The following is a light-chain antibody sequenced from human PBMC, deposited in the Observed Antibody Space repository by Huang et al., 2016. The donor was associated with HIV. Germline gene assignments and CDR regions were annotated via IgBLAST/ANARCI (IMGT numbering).Light chain of an antibody. Sequence: EIVMTQSPATLSVSPGERATLSCRASQTISSNVAWYQQKPGQAPRLLIYGASTRATGIPARFSGSGSGTEFTLSITSLQSEDFAVYFCQQYNNWPPITFGQGTRLEIK. V-gene: IGKV3-15*01. CDR3: QQYNNWPPIT. J-gene: IGKJ5*01. CDR1: QTISSN. CDR2: GAS.